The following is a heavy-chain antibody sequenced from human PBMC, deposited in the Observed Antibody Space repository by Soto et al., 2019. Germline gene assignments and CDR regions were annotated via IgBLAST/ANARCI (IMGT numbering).Heavy chain of an antibody. CDR1: SGSFRGYY. D-gene: IGHD5-12*01. CDR3: SRGSRRDGYNYLGGDFDS. V-gene: IGHV4-34*01. J-gene: IGHJ4*02. Sequence: PSETLSLTCAVYSGSFRGYYGSWIRQSPGKGLEWIGEINHRGSTNYNPSLTSRVTMSVDTSKNQFSLKLSSVTAADTAVYYCSRGSRRDGYNYLGGDFDSWGQGTLVTVSS. CDR2: INHRGST.